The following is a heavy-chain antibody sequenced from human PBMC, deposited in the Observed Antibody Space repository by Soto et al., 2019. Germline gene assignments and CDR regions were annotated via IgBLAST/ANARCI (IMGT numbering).Heavy chain of an antibody. Sequence: QVQLVQSGAEVKKPGASVKVSCKASGYTFTSYAMHWVRQAPGQRLEWMGWINAGNGNTKYSQKFQGRVTITRDTSAGTAYMELSSLRSEDTAVYYGARSINGTYELRFDPWGQGTLVTVSS. D-gene: IGHD1-7*01. CDR1: GYTFTSYA. CDR3: ARSINGTYELRFDP. V-gene: IGHV1-3*01. J-gene: IGHJ5*02. CDR2: INAGNGNT.